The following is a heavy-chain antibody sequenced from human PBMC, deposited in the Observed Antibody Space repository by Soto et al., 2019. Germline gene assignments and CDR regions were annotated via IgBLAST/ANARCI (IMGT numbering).Heavy chain of an antibody. CDR3: ARSRYDILTGYQYYFDY. CDR1: GGSISSYY. D-gene: IGHD3-9*01. V-gene: IGHV4-59*01. CDR2: IYYSGST. Sequence: SETLSLTCTVSGGSISSYYWSWIRQPPGKGLEWIGYIYYSGSTNYNPSLKSRVTISVDTSKNQFSLKLSSVTAAGTAVYYCARSRYDILTGYQYYFDYWGQGTLVTVSS. J-gene: IGHJ4*02.